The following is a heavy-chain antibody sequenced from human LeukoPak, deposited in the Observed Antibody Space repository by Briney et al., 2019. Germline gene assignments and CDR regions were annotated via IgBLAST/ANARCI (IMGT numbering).Heavy chain of an antibody. D-gene: IGHD6-19*01. J-gene: IGHJ3*02. CDR1: GYTFTGYY. V-gene: IGHV1-2*02. CDR2: INPNSGGT. CDR3: ASTAVAGTGAFDI. Sequence: GASVKVSCKASGYTFTGYYMHWVRQAPGQGLEWMGWINPNSGGTNYAQKFQGRVTMTRDTSTSTVYMELSSLRSEDTAVYYCASTAVAGTGAFDIWGQGTMVTVSS.